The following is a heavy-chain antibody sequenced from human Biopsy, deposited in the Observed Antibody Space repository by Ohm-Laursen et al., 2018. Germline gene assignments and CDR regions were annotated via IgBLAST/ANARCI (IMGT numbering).Heavy chain of an antibody. Sequence: SLRLSCAASGFIFDDYAMHWVRQAPGKGLEWVSGISWDSGRIDYADSVKGRFTISRDNAKNSLYLQMNSLRAEDTALYYCAKDSGGSHLGELFHWGQGNLVTVSS. D-gene: IGHD3-16*01. CDR1: GFIFDDYA. CDR3: AKDSGGSHLGELFH. J-gene: IGHJ4*02. CDR2: ISWDSGRI. V-gene: IGHV3-9*01.